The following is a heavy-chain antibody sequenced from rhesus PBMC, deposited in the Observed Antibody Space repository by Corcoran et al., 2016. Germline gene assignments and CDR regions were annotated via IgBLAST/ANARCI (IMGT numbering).Heavy chain of an antibody. CDR3: ARGIAGTTSLYIDL. CDR1: GGSISSNY. Sequence: QVQLQESGPGVVKPSETLSLTCAVSGGSISSNYWSWIRKPPGNELEWIWRIDVSGGSTDYRPSLKSRVTMSTDTSKSQFSLTLSSVTAADTAVYYCARGIAGTTSLYIDLWGPGTPITISS. J-gene: IGHJ2*01. V-gene: IGHV4-160*01. D-gene: IGHD1-20*01. CDR2: IDVSGGST.